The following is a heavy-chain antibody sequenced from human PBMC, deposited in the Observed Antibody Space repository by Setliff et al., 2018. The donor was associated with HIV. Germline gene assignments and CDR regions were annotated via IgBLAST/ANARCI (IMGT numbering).Heavy chain of an antibody. V-gene: IGHV1-69*05. CDR2: IIPIFGTA. CDR3: ARAGYYYDSSGYYWFDP. Sequence: SVKVSCKASGGTFSSYAISWVRQAPGQGLEWMGGIIPIFGTANYAQKFQGRVTITTDESTNTAYMELSSLRSEDTAVYYCARAGYYYDSSGYYWFDPWGQGTLVTVSS. CDR1: GGTFSSYA. D-gene: IGHD3-22*01. J-gene: IGHJ5*02.